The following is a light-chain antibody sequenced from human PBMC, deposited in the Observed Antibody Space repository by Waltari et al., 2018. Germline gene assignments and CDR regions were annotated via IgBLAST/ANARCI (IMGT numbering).Light chain of an antibody. V-gene: IGKV3-15*01. Sequence: EILMTQSPPTLSVSPGDSATLSCRASQSIARNLSWYHQKTGQAPRLLIYGASTRATGIPARFRGSGYGTEFTPTISSLQSEDFAVNYCQQYNSWRTFGQGTKLEIK. CDR2: GAS. J-gene: IGKJ2*01. CDR1: QSIARN. CDR3: QQYNSWRT.